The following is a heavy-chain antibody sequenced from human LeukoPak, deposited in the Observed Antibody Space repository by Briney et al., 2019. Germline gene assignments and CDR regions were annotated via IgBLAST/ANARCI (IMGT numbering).Heavy chain of an antibody. Sequence: PSETLSLTCAVYGGSFSGYYWSWIRQPPGKGLEWIGEINHSGSTSYNPSLKSRVTISVDTSKNQFSLKLSSVTAADTAVYYCARGPGDSSSWYGVAKNWFDPWGQGTLVTVSS. CDR3: ARGPGDSSSWYGVAKNWFDP. J-gene: IGHJ5*02. D-gene: IGHD6-13*01. CDR1: GGSFSGYY. V-gene: IGHV4-34*01. CDR2: INHSGST.